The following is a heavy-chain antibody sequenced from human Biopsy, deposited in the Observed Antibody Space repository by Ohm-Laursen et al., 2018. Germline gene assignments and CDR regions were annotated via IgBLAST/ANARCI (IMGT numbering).Heavy chain of an antibody. Sequence: GASVKVSCKASGGTFINYAIGWVRQAPGQGLGWMGGIIPMFGTANYAQMFQGRVTISADESTSTSYMELSSLTTEDTAIYYCARGPHSGSHSCFDYWGRGTLVTVSS. V-gene: IGHV1-69*13. CDR2: IIPMFGTA. J-gene: IGHJ4*02. CDR1: GGTFINYA. D-gene: IGHD1-26*01. CDR3: ARGPHSGSHSCFDY.